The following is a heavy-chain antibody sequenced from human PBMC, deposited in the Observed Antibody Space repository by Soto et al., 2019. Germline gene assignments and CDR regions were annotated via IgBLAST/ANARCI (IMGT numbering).Heavy chain of an antibody. J-gene: IGHJ4*02. D-gene: IGHD6-13*01. CDR1: GYTFTSYA. V-gene: IGHV1-3*01. Sequence: QVQLVQSGAEVKKPGASVKVSCKASGYTFTSYAMHWVRQAPGQRLEWMGWINAGNGNTKYSQKFQGRVTFTRDTSASTAYMELSRLRSEDTAVYYCAREGVSSSSFPYWGQGTLVTVSS. CDR2: INAGNGNT. CDR3: AREGVSSSSFPY.